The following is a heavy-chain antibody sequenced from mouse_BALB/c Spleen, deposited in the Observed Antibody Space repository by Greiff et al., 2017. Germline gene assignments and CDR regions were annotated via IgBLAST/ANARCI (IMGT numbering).Heavy chain of an antibody. CDR2: ISSGSSTI. D-gene: IGHD2-3*01. CDR1: GFTFSSFG. Sequence: EVHLVESGGGLVQPGGSRKLSCAASGFTFSSFGMHWVRQAPEKGLEWVAYISSGSSTIYYADTVKGRFTISRDNPKNTLFLQMTSLRSEDTAMYYCARDGYFYFDYWGQGTTLTVSS. CDR3: ARDGYFYFDY. J-gene: IGHJ2*01. V-gene: IGHV5-17*02.